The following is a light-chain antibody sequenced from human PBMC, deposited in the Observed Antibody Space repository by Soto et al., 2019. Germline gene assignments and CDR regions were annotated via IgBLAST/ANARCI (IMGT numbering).Light chain of an antibody. J-gene: IGLJ2*01. CDR3: VPYSDTTHVA. V-gene: IGLV2-8*01. CDR1: SSDVGTYNS. CDR2: EVN. Sequence: QSVLTEPPCASGSPGQSVTISCTGTSSDVGTYNSVSWYQQYPGKAPKLMIYEVNKRPSGVPDRFSGSKSGNTASLTVSGLHTDDEADYYCVPYSDTTHVAIGGGTKVTVL.